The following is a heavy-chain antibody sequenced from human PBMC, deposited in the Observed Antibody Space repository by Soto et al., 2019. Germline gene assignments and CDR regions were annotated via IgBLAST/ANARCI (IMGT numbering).Heavy chain of an antibody. CDR2: INAGNGNT. V-gene: IGHV1-3*01. Sequence: ASVKVSCKASGYTFTSYAMHWVRQAPGQRLEWMGWINAGNGNTKYSQKFQGRVTITRDTSASTAYMELSSLRSEDTAVYYRARDVQLARYYYYGMDVWGQGTTVTV. J-gene: IGHJ6*02. D-gene: IGHD6-6*01. CDR3: ARDVQLARYYYYGMDV. CDR1: GYTFTSYA.